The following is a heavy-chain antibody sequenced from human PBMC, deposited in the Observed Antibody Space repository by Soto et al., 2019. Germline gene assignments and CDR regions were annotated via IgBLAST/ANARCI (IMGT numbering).Heavy chain of an antibody. Sequence: SETLSLTCTVSGGSIRSDYWSWIRQPPGQGLEWIGNIYYRGSTSYNPSLKSRVTISLDTSNNQFSLSLSSVSAADTALYFCARDRSSSPDYFDSWGQGXLVTVYS. CDR1: GGSIRSDY. D-gene: IGHD6-6*01. CDR2: IYYRGST. J-gene: IGHJ4*02. CDR3: ARDRSSSPDYFDS. V-gene: IGHV4-30-4*01.